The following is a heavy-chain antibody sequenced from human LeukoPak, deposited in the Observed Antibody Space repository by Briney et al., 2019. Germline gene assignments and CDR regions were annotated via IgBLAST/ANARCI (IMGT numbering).Heavy chain of an antibody. V-gene: IGHV3-53*01. CDR2: IYSGGST. CDR3: AREGGTGYFDY. CDR1: RFTVSSNY. J-gene: IGHJ4*02. D-gene: IGHD1-1*01. Sequence: GGSLRLSCAASRFTVSSNYMSWVRQAPGKGLEWVSVIYSGGSTYYADSVKGRFTISRDNSKNTLYLQMNSLRAEDTAVYYCAREGGTGYFDYWGQGTLVTVSS.